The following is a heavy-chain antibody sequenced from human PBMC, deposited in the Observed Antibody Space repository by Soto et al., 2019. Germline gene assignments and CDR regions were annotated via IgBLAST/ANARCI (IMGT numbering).Heavy chain of an antibody. J-gene: IGHJ4*02. CDR2: IYHSRST. Sequence: SETLSLTCAVSGGSISSGGYSWSWIRQPPGKGLEWIGYIYHSRSTYYNPSLKSRVTISVDRSKNQFSLKLSSVTAADTAVYYCACESGYGQQTRCYFDYWGQGTLVTVSS. CDR3: ACESGYGQQTRCYFDY. D-gene: IGHD5-18*01. CDR1: GGSISSGGYS. V-gene: IGHV4-30-2*01.